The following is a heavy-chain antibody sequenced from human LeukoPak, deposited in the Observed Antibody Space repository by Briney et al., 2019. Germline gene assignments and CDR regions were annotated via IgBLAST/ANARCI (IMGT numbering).Heavy chain of an antibody. J-gene: IGHJ6*03. CDR3: ARERDYYYDSSGYEDYYYYMDV. CDR2: IYTSGST. CDR1: GGSISSYY. D-gene: IGHD3-22*01. V-gene: IGHV4-4*07. Sequence: SETLSLTCTVSGGSISSYYWSWIRQPAGKGLEWIGRIYTSGSTNYNPSLKSRVTMSVDTSKNQFSLKLSSVTAADTAVYYCARERDYYYDSSGYEDYYYYMDVWGKGTTVTISS.